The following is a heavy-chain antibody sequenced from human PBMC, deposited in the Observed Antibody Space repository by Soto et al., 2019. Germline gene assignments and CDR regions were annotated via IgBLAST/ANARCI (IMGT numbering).Heavy chain of an antibody. CDR2: IYYSGST. Sequence: SETLSLTCTVSGGSISSYYWSWIRQPPGKGLEWIGYIYYSGSTNYNPSLKSRVTISVDTSKNQFSLKLSSVTAADTAVYYCARRGYCSSTSCQQNYYYYMDVWGKGTTVTVSS. V-gene: IGHV4-59*08. D-gene: IGHD2-2*01. CDR1: GGSISSYY. J-gene: IGHJ6*03. CDR3: ARRGYCSSTSCQQNYYYYMDV.